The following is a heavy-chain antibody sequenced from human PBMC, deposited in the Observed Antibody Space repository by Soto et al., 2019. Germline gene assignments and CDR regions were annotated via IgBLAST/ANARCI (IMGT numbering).Heavy chain of an antibody. CDR2: IWYDGSNK. J-gene: IGHJ4*02. D-gene: IGHD3-10*01. V-gene: IGHV3-33*01. CDR3: ARDPCVRGAARGFDD. Sequence: QVQLVESGGGVVQPGRSLRLSCAASGFTFSSYGMHWVRQAPGKGLEWVAVIWYDGSNKYYADSVKGRFTISRDNSKNTLYLQMNSLRAEGTAVYYCARDPCVRGAARGFDDWGQGTLVTVSS. CDR1: GFTFSSYG.